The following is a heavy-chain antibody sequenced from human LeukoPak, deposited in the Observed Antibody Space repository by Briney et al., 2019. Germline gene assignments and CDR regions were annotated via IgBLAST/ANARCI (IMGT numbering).Heavy chain of an antibody. J-gene: IGHJ6*02. V-gene: IGHV3-30-3*01. CDR2: ISYDGSDK. D-gene: IGHD6-19*01. CDR1: GFTFSSYG. Sequence: GGSLRLFCAASGFTFSSYGMHWVRRAPGKGLEWVAVISYDGSDKYYADSVKGRFTISRDNSKNTLYLQMNSLRAEDTAVYYCARPAGTYDYSYGMDVWGQGTTVTVSS. CDR3: ARPAGTYDYSYGMDV.